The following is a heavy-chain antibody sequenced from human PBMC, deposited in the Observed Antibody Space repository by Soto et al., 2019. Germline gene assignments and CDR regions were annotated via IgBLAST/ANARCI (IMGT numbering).Heavy chain of an antibody. V-gene: IGHV2-5*02. J-gene: IGHJ3*02. D-gene: IGHD3-10*01. CDR1: GFSLSTSGVG. CDR3: AHNGVLLRSGDLFIFGAAFDI. CDR2: IYWDDDK. Sequence: QITLKESGPTLVKPTQTLTLTCTFSGFSLSTSGVGVGWIRQPPGKALERLALIYWDDDKSYSPALKSRLTTTRNNSNNQVILTMTNTDHVNTATYYSAHNGVLLRSGDLFIFGAAFDIWGQGTLVTVSS.